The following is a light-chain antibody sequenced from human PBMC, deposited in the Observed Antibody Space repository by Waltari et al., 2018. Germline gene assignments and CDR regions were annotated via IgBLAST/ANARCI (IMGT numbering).Light chain of an antibody. J-gene: IGKJ1*01. CDR1: QSISFW. CDR3: QQYNSYRT. V-gene: IGKV1-5*03. CDR2: KSF. Sequence: DIQMTQSPSTLSASVGARVTITCRASQSISFWLAWYQQKPGKAPKLLIYKSFSLESGVPSRFSGSGSGTEFTLTISSLQPDDFATYYCQQYNSYRTFGQGTKVEIK.